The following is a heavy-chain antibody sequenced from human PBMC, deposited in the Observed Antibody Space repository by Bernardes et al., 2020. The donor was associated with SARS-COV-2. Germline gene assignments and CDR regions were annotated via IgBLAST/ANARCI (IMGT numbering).Heavy chain of an antibody. J-gene: IGHJ4*02. Sequence: LSLTCAVSADSITSVGYSWRWNRPSPGKGLERIGYSNHIGNTYYNPSLKSRVTISMDRSKNQFSLRLRSVTAADTAVYYCARDSDSTDVDYWGQGTLVTVSS. D-gene: IGHD1-1*01. V-gene: IGHV4-30-2*06. CDR2: SNHIGNT. CDR1: ADSITSVGYS. CDR3: ARDSDSTDVDY.